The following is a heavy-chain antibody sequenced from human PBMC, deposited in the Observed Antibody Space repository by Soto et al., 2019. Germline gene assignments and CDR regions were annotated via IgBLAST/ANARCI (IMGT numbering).Heavy chain of an antibody. CDR1: GFDFGSFG. Sequence: QMQLVQSAAEVREPGTSVRVSCRASGFDFGSFGIQFLRQTRGRGLEWIGWIVVVSGSTNYARQFQGVVAISRDMSSSTAYLDLYDLKSDDTAVYFCSADHPHMAMGWPVWCQGTTGTVSS. CDR3: SADHPHMAMGWPV. CDR2: IVVVSGST. V-gene: IGHV1-58*02. D-gene: IGHD1-26*01. J-gene: IGHJ6*02.